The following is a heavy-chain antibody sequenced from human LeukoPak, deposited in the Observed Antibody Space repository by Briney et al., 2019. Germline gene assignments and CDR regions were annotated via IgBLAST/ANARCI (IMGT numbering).Heavy chain of an antibody. Sequence: ASVKVSCKASGYTFTSYGISWVRQAPGQGLEWMGWISAYNGNTNYAQKLQGRVTMTTDTFTSTAYMELRSLRSDDTAVYYCARDRSSGYYYVAFDYWGQGTLVTVSS. D-gene: IGHD3-22*01. CDR2: ISAYNGNT. J-gene: IGHJ4*02. V-gene: IGHV1-18*01. CDR3: ARDRSSGYYYVAFDY. CDR1: GYTFTSYG.